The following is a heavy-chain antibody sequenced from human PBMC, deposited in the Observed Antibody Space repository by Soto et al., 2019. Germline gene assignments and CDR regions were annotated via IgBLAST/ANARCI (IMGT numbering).Heavy chain of an antibody. CDR1: GFSLSTSGVG. J-gene: IGHJ4*02. CDR2: IYWDDDK. CDR3: AHRRYGDYGKEYYFDY. V-gene: IGHV2-5*02. Sequence: QITLKESGPTLVKPTQTLTLTCTFSGFSLSTSGVGVGWIRQPPGKALEWLALIYWDDDKRYSPSLKSRLTITKDTSKNQVVLTMTNMDPVDTATYYCAHRRYGDYGKEYYFDYWGQGTLVTVSS. D-gene: IGHD4-17*01.